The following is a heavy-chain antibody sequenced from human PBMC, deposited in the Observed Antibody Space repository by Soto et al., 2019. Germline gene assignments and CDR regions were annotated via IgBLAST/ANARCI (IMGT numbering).Heavy chain of an antibody. CDR3: ARTAGGRGRGALDI. Sequence: QVHLEESGGGVVQPGTSLRLSCVASGFTFSSYGMHWVRQAPGKGLEWVAVIPNTENKKYYADSVKGRFTISRDNTQNTLFLQMDSLMSEDTARYYCARTAGGRGRGALDIWGQGTMVTVS. CDR2: IPNTENKK. V-gene: IGHV3-30-3*01. D-gene: IGHD6-13*01. J-gene: IGHJ3*02. CDR1: GFTFSSYG.